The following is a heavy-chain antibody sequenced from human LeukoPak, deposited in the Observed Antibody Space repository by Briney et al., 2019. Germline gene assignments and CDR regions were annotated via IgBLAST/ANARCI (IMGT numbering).Heavy chain of an antibody. CDR1: GYTFTSYG. CDR3: ARGPIVVVPAASFDY. Sequence: ASVKVSCKASGYTFTSYGISWVRQAPGQGLEWMGWISAYNGNTNYAQKLQGRVTMTTDTSTSTAYMEPRSLRSDDTAVYYCARGPIVVVPAASFDYWGQGTLVTVSS. V-gene: IGHV1-18*01. J-gene: IGHJ4*02. D-gene: IGHD2-2*01. CDR2: ISAYNGNT.